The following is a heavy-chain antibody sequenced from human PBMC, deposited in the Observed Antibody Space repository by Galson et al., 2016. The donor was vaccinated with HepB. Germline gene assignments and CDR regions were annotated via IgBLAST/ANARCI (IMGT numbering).Heavy chain of an antibody. CDR2: ITYDGNEK. D-gene: IGHD5-18*01. CDR1: GFTFSSYG. V-gene: IGHV3-30*03. J-gene: IGHJ6*02. Sequence: SLRLSCAASGFTFSSYGMNWVRQAPGKGLEWVSVITYDGNEKYFAASVKGRFTISRDNSKNTLYLEMNSLRAEDTAVYYCAREPGRIQVFLHSFGMDVWGQGTTVTVSS. CDR3: AREPGRIQVFLHSFGMDV.